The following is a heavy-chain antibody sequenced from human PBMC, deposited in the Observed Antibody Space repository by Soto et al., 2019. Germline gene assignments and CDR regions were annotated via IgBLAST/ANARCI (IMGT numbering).Heavy chain of an antibody. D-gene: IGHD6-19*01. CDR2: ISAYNGNT. Sequence: QVQLVQSGAEVKKPGASVKVSCKASGYTFTSYGISWVRQDPGQGLEWMGWISAYNGNTNYAQKLQGRVTMTTDTSTSTAYMELRSLRSDYTAVYYCARNPIAVAGSAYYYYYYMDVWGKGTTVTVSS. J-gene: IGHJ6*03. V-gene: IGHV1-18*01. CDR1: GYTFTSYG. CDR3: ARNPIAVAGSAYYYYYYMDV.